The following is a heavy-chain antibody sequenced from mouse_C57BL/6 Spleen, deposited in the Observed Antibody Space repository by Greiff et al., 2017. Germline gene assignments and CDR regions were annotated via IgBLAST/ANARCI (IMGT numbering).Heavy chain of an antibody. CDR2: IWSGGST. J-gene: IGHJ2*01. CDR1: GFSLTSYG. CDR3: AGTTGTGNYFGY. D-gene: IGHD4-1*02. V-gene: IGHV2-2*01. Sequence: VMLVESGPGLVQPSQSLSITCTVSGFSLTSYGVHWVRQSPGKGLEWLGVIWSGGSTDYNAAFISRLSISKDNSKSQVFFKMNSLQADDTAIYYCAGTTGTGNYFGYWGQGTTLTVSS.